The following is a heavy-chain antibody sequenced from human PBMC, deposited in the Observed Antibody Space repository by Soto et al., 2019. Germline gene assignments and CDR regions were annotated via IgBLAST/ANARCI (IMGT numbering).Heavy chain of an antibody. CDR1: GGSFSGYY. V-gene: IGHV4-34*01. Sequence: SATLSLTCAVYGGSFSGYYWSWIRKPPGKGLEWIGEINHSGSTNYNPSLKSRVTISVDTSKNQFSLKLSSVTAADTAVYYCARGSNGPHYYYYMDVWGKGTTVT. D-gene: IGHD4-4*01. CDR3: ARGSNGPHYYYYMDV. CDR2: INHSGST. J-gene: IGHJ6*03.